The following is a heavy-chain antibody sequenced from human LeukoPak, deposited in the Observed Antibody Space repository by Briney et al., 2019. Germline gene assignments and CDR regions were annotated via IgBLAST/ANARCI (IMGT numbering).Heavy chain of an antibody. CDR3: ARDLARTWFDP. Sequence: GGSLRLSYAASGFTFSSYAMSWVRQAPGKGLEWVSAISGSGGSTYYADSVKGRFTISRDNSKNTLYLQMNSLRAEDTAVYYCARDLARTWFDPWGQGTLVTVSS. CDR1: GFTFSSYA. D-gene: IGHD1-14*01. J-gene: IGHJ5*02. CDR2: ISGSGGST. V-gene: IGHV3-23*01.